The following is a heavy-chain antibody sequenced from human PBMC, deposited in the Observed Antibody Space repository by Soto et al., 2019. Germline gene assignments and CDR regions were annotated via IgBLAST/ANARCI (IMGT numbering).Heavy chain of an antibody. CDR1: GGSISSYY. CDR3: ARRRTPYGDPYYYYYKDV. J-gene: IGHJ6*03. Sequence: SDTLSLTCTVSGGSISSYYWSWIRQPPGKGLEWIGYIYYSGSTNYNPSLKSRVTISVDTSKNQFSLKLSSVTAADTAVYYCARRRTPYGDPYYYYYKDVWGKGTTVTVSS. CDR2: IYYSGST. D-gene: IGHD4-17*01. V-gene: IGHV4-59*08.